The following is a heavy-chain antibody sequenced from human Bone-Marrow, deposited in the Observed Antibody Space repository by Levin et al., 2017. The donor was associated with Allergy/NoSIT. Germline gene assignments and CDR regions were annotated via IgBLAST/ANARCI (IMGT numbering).Heavy chain of an antibody. D-gene: IGHD2-15*01. Sequence: LSLTCAASGFTFSNYGMHWVRQAPGKGLEWLTLISYDGNNKYYAESVKGRFTISRDNSKNTLYLQMTSLSAEDTAVYYCAKNYGDCSGGNCYSEIDFWGQGTLVTVSS. CDR1: GFTFSNYG. CDR3: AKNYGDCSGGNCYSEIDF. J-gene: IGHJ4*02. CDR2: ISYDGNNK. V-gene: IGHV3-30*18.